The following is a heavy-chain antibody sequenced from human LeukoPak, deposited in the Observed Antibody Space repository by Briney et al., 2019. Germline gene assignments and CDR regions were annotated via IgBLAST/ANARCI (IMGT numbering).Heavy chain of an antibody. J-gene: IGHJ6*02. CDR2: IKKDGSVK. Sequence: GGSLRLSCVASGFSFSDSGMSWVRQAPGKGLEWVADIKKDGSVKEYVDSVKGRFTISRDNAKNSLYLQMDSLRAEDTAVYYCATYTHWVAGDVWGQGTTVSVSS. V-gene: IGHV3-7*01. CDR3: ATYTHWVAGDV. D-gene: IGHD7-27*01. CDR1: GFSFSDSG.